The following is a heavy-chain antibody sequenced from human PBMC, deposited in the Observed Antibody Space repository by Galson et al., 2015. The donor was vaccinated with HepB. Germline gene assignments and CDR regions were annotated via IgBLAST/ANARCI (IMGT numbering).Heavy chain of an antibody. D-gene: IGHD4-17*01. J-gene: IGHJ4*02. Sequence: SLRLSCAASGFTFSSYAMNWVRQAPGKGLEWISLISGSGYNTYYADSVKGRFSIFRDNSRNTLYLQMNSLRAEDTAIYYCAKADYGDYAHYFDSWGQGSLVAVSS. CDR1: GFTFSSYA. CDR3: AKADYGDYAHYFDS. CDR2: ISGSGYNT. V-gene: IGHV3-23*01.